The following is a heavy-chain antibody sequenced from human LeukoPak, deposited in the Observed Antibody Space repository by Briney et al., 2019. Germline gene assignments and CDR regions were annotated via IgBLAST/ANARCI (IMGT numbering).Heavy chain of an antibody. CDR3: AREGSITMVRGVIDWFAP. Sequence: GASVKVSCKASGGTFSSYAVSWVRRATGQGLEWRGRIIPILGIANYAQKFQGRVTITADKSTSTAYMELSSLRSEDTAVYYCAREGSITMVRGVIDWFAPWGQGTLVTVPS. CDR2: IIPILGIA. V-gene: IGHV1-69*04. J-gene: IGHJ5*02. D-gene: IGHD3-10*01. CDR1: GGTFSSYA.